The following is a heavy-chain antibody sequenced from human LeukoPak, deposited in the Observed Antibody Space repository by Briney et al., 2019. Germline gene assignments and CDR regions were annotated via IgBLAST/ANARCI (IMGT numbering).Heavy chain of an antibody. CDR2: IYHSGST. J-gene: IGHJ4*02. D-gene: IGHD3-10*01. CDR3: AGAKYDYGSGVPPKYFDY. Sequence: SGTLSLTCAVSGGSISSSNWWSWVRQPPGKGLEWIGEIYHSGSTNYNPSLKSRVTISVDKSKNQFSLKLSSVTAADTAVYYCAGAKYDYGSGVPPKYFDYWGQGTLVTVSS. CDR1: GGSISSSNW. V-gene: IGHV4-4*02.